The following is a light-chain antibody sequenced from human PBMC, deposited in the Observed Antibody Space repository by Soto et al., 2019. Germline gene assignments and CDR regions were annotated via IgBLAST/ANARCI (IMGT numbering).Light chain of an antibody. CDR2: GAA. CDR1: QRVSRNC. Sequence: EILLTQSPATLSLSPGERATLSCRASQRVSRNCLASYQQKVGQPPRLLIYGAASRAAGIPDRFSGPGSGTDVTLTITRLETEDFAVSHCQQYSNSPLTFGGGTKVDIK. J-gene: IGKJ4*01. V-gene: IGKV3-20*01. CDR3: QQYSNSPLT.